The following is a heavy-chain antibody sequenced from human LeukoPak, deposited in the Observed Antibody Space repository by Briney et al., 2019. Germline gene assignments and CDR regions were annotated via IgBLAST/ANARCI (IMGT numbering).Heavy chain of an antibody. CDR1: GFTFSDYY. CDR3: ARGYGDYVYYGMDV. V-gene: IGHV3-11*05. J-gene: IGHJ6*02. Sequence: GGSLRLSCAASGFTFSDYYMSWIRQAPGKGLEWVSYISSSSSYTNYADSVKGRFTISRDNAKNSLYLQMNSLRAEDTAVYYCARGYGDYVYYGMDVWGQGTTVTVSS. D-gene: IGHD4-17*01. CDR2: ISSSSSYT.